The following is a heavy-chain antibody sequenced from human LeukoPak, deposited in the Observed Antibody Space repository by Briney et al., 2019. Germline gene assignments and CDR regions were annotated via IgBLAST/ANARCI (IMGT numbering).Heavy chain of an antibody. CDR2: IKQDGSEK. V-gene: IGHV3-7*01. J-gene: IGHJ4*02. Sequence: GGSLRLSCATSGFTFSSYWMSWVRQAPGKGLEWVANIKQDGSEKYYVDSVKGRFTISRDNAKKSLYLQMNSLRAEDTAVYYRAREGVAVPGGDYWGQGTLVTVSS. D-gene: IGHD6-19*01. CDR3: AREGVAVPGGDY. CDR1: GFTFSSYW.